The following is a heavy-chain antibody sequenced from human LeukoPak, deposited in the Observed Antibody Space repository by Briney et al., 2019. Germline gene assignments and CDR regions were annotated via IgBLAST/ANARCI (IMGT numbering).Heavy chain of an antibody. CDR1: GFTFSSYG. V-gene: IGHV3-30*18. CDR3: AKSGYSYGPTTDSRQEIDY. J-gene: IGHJ4*02. D-gene: IGHD5-18*01. Sequence: GGSLRLSCAASGFTFSSYGMHWVRQAPGKGLEWVAVISYDGSNKYYADSVKGRFTISRDNSKNTLYLQMNSLRAEDTAVYYCAKSGYSYGPTTDSRQEIDYWGQGTLVTVSS. CDR2: ISYDGSNK.